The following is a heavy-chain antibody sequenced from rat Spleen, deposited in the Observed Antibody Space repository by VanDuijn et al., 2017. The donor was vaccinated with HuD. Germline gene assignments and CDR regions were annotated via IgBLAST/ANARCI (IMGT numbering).Heavy chain of an antibody. CDR1: GFTFSDYN. D-gene: IGHD4-3*01. Sequence: EVQLVESDGGLVQPGKSLKLSCAASGFTFSDYNMAWVRQAPKKGLEWVTAISYDGTTTYYRDSVKGRFTISRDNAHRTLYLQMDSLRSEDTATYYCVRQDTSGYANWFGFWGQGTLVTVSS. CDR2: ISYDGTTT. CDR3: VRQDTSGYANWFGF. J-gene: IGHJ3*01. V-gene: IGHV5-7*01.